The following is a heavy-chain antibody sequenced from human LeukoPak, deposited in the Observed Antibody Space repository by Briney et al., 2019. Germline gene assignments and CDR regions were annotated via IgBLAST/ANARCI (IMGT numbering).Heavy chain of an antibody. CDR3: ARGATAYFDY. D-gene: IGHD5-12*01. CDR1: GDSVSSNSAA. V-gene: IGHV6-1*01. Sequence: SQTLSLTCAISGDSVSSNSAAWSWVRQSPSRGLEWLGRTYYRSKWYYDYAVSVKSRITINPDTSKHQFSLQLNSVTPEDTAVYYCARGATAYFDYWGQGTLVTVSS. CDR2: TYYRSKWYY. J-gene: IGHJ4*02.